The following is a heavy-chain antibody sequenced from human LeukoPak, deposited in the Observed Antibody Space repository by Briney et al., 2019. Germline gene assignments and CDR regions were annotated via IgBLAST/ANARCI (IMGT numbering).Heavy chain of an antibody. J-gene: IGHJ6*02. Sequence: GASVKVSCKASGYTFTSYGISWVRQAPGQGLEWVGWISAYNGYTNYAQNFQGRATMTTDASTSTAYMELRSLRSDDTAVYYCVREVSMVRGVITFYHYNGMDVWGQGTAVTVSS. V-gene: IGHV1-18*01. CDR3: VREVSMVRGVITFYHYNGMDV. CDR2: ISAYNGYT. CDR1: GYTFTSYG. D-gene: IGHD3-10*01.